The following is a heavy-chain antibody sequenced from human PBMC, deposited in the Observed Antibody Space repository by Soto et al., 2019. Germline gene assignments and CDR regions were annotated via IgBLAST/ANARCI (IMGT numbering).Heavy chain of an antibody. CDR1: GGSISSPPYY. V-gene: IGHV4-39*01. CDR3: ARHRAPSDPSPENDY. Sequence: SETLSLTCTVSGGSISSPPYYWGWIRQPPGKGLEWIGSIYYSGTTYSNPFFKSRVTISVDTSMNQFSLKLSSVTPADTAVYFCARHRAPSDPSPENDYWGKGTLVTVSS. D-gene: IGHD3-10*01. J-gene: IGHJ4*02. CDR2: IYYSGTT.